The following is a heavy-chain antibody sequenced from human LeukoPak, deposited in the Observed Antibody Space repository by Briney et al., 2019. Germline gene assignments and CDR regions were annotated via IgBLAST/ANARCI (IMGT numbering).Heavy chain of an antibody. J-gene: IGHJ4*02. CDR2: ISGSGGST. D-gene: IGHD6-19*01. CDR1: GFTFSSYA. V-gene: IGHV3-23*01. Sequence: GGSLRLSCAASGFTFSSYAMSWVRQAPGKGLEWVSTISGSGGSTYYADSVKGRFTISRDNSKNTLYLQMNSLRAEDTAVYYCTKNPDRTAVAGTVFDYWGQGTLVTVSS. CDR3: TKNPDRTAVAGTVFDY.